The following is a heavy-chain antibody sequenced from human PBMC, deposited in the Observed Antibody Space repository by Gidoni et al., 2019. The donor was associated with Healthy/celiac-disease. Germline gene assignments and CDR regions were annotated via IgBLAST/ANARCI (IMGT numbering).Heavy chain of an antibody. Sequence: QVQLVQSGAEVKKPGASVKVSCKASGYTFTGYYMHWVRQAPGQGLEWMGWINPNSGGTNDAQKFQGRVTMTRDTSISTAYMELSRLRSDDTAVYYCARESLARAPIVATMGDFDYWGQGTMVTVSS. J-gene: IGHJ4*02. CDR2: INPNSGGT. CDR3: ARESLARAPIVATMGDFDY. D-gene: IGHD5-12*01. V-gene: IGHV1-2*02. CDR1: GYTFTGYY.